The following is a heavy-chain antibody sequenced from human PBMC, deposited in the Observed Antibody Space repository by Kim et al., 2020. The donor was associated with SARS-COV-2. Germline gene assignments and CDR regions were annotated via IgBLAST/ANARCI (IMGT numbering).Heavy chain of an antibody. CDR1: GGSISSYY. V-gene: IGHV4-59*08. J-gene: IGHJ4*02. CDR2: IYYSGST. CDR3: ARRSIEQWLVDY. Sequence: SETLSLTCTVSGGSISSYYWSWIRQPPGKGLEWIGYIYYSGSTNYNPSLKSRVTISVDTSKNQFSLKLSSVTAADTAVYYCARRSIEQWLVDYWGQGTLVTVSS. D-gene: IGHD6-19*01.